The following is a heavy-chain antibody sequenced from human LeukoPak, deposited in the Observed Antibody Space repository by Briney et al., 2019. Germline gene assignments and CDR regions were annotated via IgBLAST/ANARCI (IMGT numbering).Heavy chain of an antibody. CDR1: GYTFTRYD. J-gene: IGHJ4*02. CDR3: ARVVYDIIGYWDYFDY. CDR2: MNPNSGNT. V-gene: IGHV1-8*01. D-gene: IGHD3-22*01. Sequence: ASVKVSCKASGYTFTRYDINWVRQAPGQGLEWMGWMNPNSGNTGYAQKFQGRVTITRNTYTSTAYMEMRSLRSGDRAVYYCARVVYDIIGYWDYFDYWGQGTLVTVSS.